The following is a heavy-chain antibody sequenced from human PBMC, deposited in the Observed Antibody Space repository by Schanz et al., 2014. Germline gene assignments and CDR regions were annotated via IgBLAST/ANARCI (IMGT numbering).Heavy chain of an antibody. Sequence: QVQLVQSGAEVKKPGSSVKVSCKASGGTFSTYTISWVRQAPGQGLEWMGRIIPILGIANYAQKFQGRVTITADKSTFTAFMDVSSLRSEDTAVYYCASAGASYSSSWYFDYWGQGTLVTVSS. CDR2: IIPILGIA. D-gene: IGHD6-13*01. CDR3: ASAGASYSSSWYFDY. V-gene: IGHV1-69*02. J-gene: IGHJ4*02. CDR1: GGTFSTYT.